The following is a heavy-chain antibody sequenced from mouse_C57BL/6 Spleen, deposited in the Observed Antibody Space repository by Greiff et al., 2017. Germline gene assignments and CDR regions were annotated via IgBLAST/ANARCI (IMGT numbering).Heavy chain of an antibody. D-gene: IGHD2-1*01. J-gene: IGHJ1*03. CDR2: IDPEDGET. V-gene: IGHV14-2*01. Sequence: VQLQQPGTELVKPGASVKLSCKASGYTFTSSWMHWVKQRPEQGLEWIGRIDPEDGETKYAPKFQGKATITADTSSNTAYLQLSSLTSEDTAVYYCARNCGYFDVWGTGTTVTVSS. CDR1: GYTFTSSW. CDR3: ARNCGYFDV.